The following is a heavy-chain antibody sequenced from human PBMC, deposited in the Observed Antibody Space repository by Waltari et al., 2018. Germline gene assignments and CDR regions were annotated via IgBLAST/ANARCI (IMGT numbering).Heavy chain of an antibody. V-gene: IGHV3-15*01. CDR3: TTEGGRTWPMY. CDR1: GFTFANAW. J-gene: IGHJ4*02. Sequence: EVQLVESGGGSVKPGDSLRLSCVASGFTFANAWINWVRQAPGKGLEGVGRRKSKAEGGTTDYAAPVKGRFAISRDDSKDTAYLQMNSLKTEDTAMYFCTTEGGRTWPMYWGQGTLVTVSS. CDR2: RKSKAEGGTT. D-gene: IGHD2-2*01.